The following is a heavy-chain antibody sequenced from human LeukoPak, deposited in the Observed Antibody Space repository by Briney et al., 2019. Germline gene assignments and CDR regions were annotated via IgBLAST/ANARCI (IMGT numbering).Heavy chain of an antibody. Sequence: PGGSLRLSCAASGFTFSQYGMNWVRQAPGKGPEWVSSITTSSSYIYYADSVKGRFTISRDNAKNSLYLQMDSLRAEDTAVYYCARDGDILTGYYKYYFDYWGQGTLVTVSS. V-gene: IGHV3-21*01. CDR1: GFTFSQYG. CDR3: ARDGDILTGYYKYYFDY. D-gene: IGHD3-9*01. J-gene: IGHJ4*02. CDR2: ITTSSSYI.